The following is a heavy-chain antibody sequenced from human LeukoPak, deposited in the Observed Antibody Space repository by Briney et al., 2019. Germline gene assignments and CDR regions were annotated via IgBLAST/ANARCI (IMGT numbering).Heavy chain of an antibody. D-gene: IGHD2-2*01. CDR2: INHSGST. V-gene: IGHV4-34*01. CDR3: ARGDCSSTSCPNYYGMDV. CDR1: GGSFSGYY. J-gene: IGHJ6*04. Sequence: SETLSLTCAVYGGSFSGYYWSWLRQPPGKGLEGIGEINHSGSTNYNPSLKSRVTISVDTSKNQFSLKLSSVTAADTAVYYCARGDCSSTSCPNYYGMDVWGKGTTVTVSS.